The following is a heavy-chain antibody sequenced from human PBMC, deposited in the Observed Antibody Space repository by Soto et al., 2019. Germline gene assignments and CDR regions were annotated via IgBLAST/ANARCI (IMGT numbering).Heavy chain of an antibody. J-gene: IGHJ6*02. CDR3: TTEGVVPAAIPDYYYYGMDV. Sequence: EVQLVESGGGLVKPGGSLRLSCAASGFTFSNAWMSWVRQAPGKGLEWVGRIKSKTDGGTTDYAAPVKGRFTISRDDSKNTLYLQMNSLKTEDTAVYYCTTEGVVPAAIPDYYYYGMDVWGQGTTVTVSS. CDR2: IKSKTDGGTT. D-gene: IGHD2-2*02. CDR1: GFTFSNAW. V-gene: IGHV3-15*01.